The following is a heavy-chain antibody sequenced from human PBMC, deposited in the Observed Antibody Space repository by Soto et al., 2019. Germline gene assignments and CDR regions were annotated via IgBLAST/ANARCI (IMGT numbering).Heavy chain of an antibody. CDR2: ISGSGGST. CDR1: GFTFSSYA. D-gene: IGHD3-22*01. Sequence: GGSLRLSCAASGFTFSSYAMSWVRQAPGKGLEWVSAISGSGGSTYYADSVKGRFTISRDNSKNTLYLQMNSLRAEDTAVYYCAKSLNYDSSGYVDAFDIWGQGTMVTVSS. CDR3: AKSLNYDSSGYVDAFDI. J-gene: IGHJ3*02. V-gene: IGHV3-23*01.